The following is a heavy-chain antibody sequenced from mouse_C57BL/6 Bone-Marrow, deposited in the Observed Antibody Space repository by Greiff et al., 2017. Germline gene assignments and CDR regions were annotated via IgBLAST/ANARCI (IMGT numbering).Heavy chain of an antibody. D-gene: IGHD1-1*01. CDR2: INPNNGGT. J-gene: IGHJ4*01. V-gene: IGHV1-22*01. Sequence: EVQLQESGPELVKPGASVKMSCKASGYTFTDYNMHWVKQSHGKSLEWIGYINPNNGGTSYNQKFKGKATLTVNKSSSTAYMELRSLTSEDSAVYYCATSLYYGSSYDAMDYWGQGTSVTVSS. CDR3: ATSLYYGSSYDAMDY. CDR1: GYTFTDYN.